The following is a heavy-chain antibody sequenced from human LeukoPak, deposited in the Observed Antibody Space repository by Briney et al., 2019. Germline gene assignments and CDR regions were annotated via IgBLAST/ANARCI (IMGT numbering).Heavy chain of an antibody. Sequence: GASVKVSCKASGYTFTSYGISWVRQAPGQGLEWMGWISAYNGNTNYAQKLQGRVTMTTDTSTSTAYMELRSLRSDDTAVYYCARIGGRSYYYDSSGYYYGFDYWGQGTLVTVSS. CDR1: GYTFTSYG. CDR2: ISAYNGNT. CDR3: ARIGGRSYYYDSSGYYYGFDY. D-gene: IGHD3-22*01. J-gene: IGHJ4*02. V-gene: IGHV1-18*01.